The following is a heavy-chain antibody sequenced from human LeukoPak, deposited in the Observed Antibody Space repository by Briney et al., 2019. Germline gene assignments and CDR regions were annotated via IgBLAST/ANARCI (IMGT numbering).Heavy chain of an antibody. J-gene: IGHJ6*03. CDR3: AYSSSWYSPPYYYYMDV. V-gene: IGHV7-4-1*02. CDR1: GYTFTSYA. CDR2: INTNTGNP. Sequence: GASVKVSCKASGYTFTSYAMNWVRQAPGQGLAWMGWINTNTGNPTYAQGFTGRFVFSLDTSVSTAYLQISSLKAEDTAVYYCAYSSSWYSPPYYYYMDVWGKGTTVTVSS. D-gene: IGHD6-13*01.